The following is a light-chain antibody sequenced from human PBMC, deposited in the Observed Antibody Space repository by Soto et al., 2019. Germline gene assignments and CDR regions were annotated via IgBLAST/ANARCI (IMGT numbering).Light chain of an antibody. CDR2: GAS. CDR3: QQYNTWPRT. V-gene: IGKV3-15*01. J-gene: IGKJ1*01. CDR1: QSVRIN. Sequence: EIVMTQSPATLSVSPGERATLSCSASQSVRINLAWYQQKPGQAPRLLIYGASTRATGIPARFSGSGSGTECTLTISSLQSEDFAVYYCQQYNTWPRTCGQGTKVEIK.